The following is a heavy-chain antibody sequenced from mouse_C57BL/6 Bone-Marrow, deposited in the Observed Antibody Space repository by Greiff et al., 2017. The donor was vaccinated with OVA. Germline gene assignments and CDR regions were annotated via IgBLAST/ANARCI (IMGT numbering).Heavy chain of an antibody. CDR3: ASPYYGSSYRYFDV. CDR1: GFNIKNPY. D-gene: IGHD1-1*01. J-gene: IGHJ1*03. V-gene: IGHV14-3*01. Sequence: EVQLQESVAELVRPGASVKLSCTASGFNIKNPYMHWVKQRPEQGLEWIGRIDPANGNTKYAPKFQGKATITADTSSNTAYLQLSSLTSEDTAIYYCASPYYGSSYRYFDVWGTGTTVTVSS. CDR2: IDPANGNT.